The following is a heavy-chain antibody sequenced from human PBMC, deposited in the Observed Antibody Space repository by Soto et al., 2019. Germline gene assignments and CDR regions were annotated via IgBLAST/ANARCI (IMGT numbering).Heavy chain of an antibody. CDR2: IYYSGST. V-gene: IGHV4-31*02. D-gene: IGHD5-12*01. J-gene: IGHJ4*02. Sequence: PSETLSLTCTVSGASINSGGQYWSWIRQHPGKGLEWIGDIYYSGSTYNNPSLRSRVVMSVDTSKNQFSLRLSSLTAADTAVYFCARHSPESNPMAKGSLDYWGQGTLVTVSS. CDR3: ARHSPESNPMAKGSLDY. CDR1: GASINSGGQY.